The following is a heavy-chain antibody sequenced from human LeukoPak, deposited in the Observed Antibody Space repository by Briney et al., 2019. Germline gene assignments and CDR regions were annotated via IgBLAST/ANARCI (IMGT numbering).Heavy chain of an antibody. Sequence: SEILSLTCADSGYSISSGYYWGWIRQPPGKGLEWIGSIYHSGSTYYNPSLKSRVTISVDTSKNQFSLKLSSVTAADTAVYYCARDARELRYFDWLFYFDYWGQGTLVTVSS. CDR3: ARDARELRYFDWLFYFDY. CDR2: IYHSGST. V-gene: IGHV4-38-2*02. J-gene: IGHJ4*02. CDR1: GYSISSGYY. D-gene: IGHD3-9*01.